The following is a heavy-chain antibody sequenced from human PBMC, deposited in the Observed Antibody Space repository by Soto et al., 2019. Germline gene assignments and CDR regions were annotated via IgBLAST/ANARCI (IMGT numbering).Heavy chain of an antibody. CDR1: GGSISSSSYY. Sequence: PSETLSLTCTVSGGSISSSSYYWGWIRQPPGKGLEWIGSIYYSGSTYYNPSLKSRVTISVDTSKNQFSLKLSSVTAADTAVYYCARFNRNVRTKNWFDPWGQGTLVTVSS. CDR2: IYYSGST. J-gene: IGHJ5*02. V-gene: IGHV4-39*07. CDR3: ARFNRNVRTKNWFDP.